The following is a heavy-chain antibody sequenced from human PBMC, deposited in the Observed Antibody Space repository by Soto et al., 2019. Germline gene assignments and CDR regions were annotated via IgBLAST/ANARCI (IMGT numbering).Heavy chain of an antibody. CDR3: ANLPWLLGS. V-gene: IGHV3-23*01. J-gene: IGHJ3*01. Sequence: GGSLRLSCTASGVTFSSYAMIWGRHAPGKGLEWVSAISGSGGSTYYADSVKGRFTISRDNSKNTLYLQMNSLRAEDTAVYYCANLPWLLGSWGQGTMVTVSS. CDR1: GVTFSSYA. D-gene: IGHD3-22*01. CDR2: ISGSGGST.